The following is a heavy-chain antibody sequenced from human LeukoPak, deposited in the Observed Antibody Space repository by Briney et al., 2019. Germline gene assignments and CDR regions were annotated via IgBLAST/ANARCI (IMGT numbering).Heavy chain of an antibody. CDR2: IYSGGST. CDR1: GGSISSSNY. CDR3: ARVGRSNWFDP. J-gene: IGHJ5*02. V-gene: IGHV3-53*01. Sequence: GTLSLTCAVSGGSISSSNYMSWVRQAPGKGLEWVSVIYSGGSTYYADSVKGRFTISRDISKNTLYLQMNSLRAEDTAVYYCARVGRSNWFDPWGQGTLVTVSS. D-gene: IGHD5-12*01.